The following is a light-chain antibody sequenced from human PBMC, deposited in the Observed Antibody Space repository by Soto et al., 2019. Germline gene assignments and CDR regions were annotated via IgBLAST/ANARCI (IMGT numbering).Light chain of an antibody. CDR2: ENT. J-gene: IGLJ2*01. CDR3: CSYAGSNTLK. V-gene: IGLV2-23*01. Sequence: QSALTQPASVSGSPGQSITISCTGTSSDVGSYNVVSWYQHHLGKAPKLMIYENTKRPSGASDRFSGSKSGNTASLTISGLQTEDEADYYCCSYAGSNTLKFGGGTKLTVL. CDR1: SSDVGSYNV.